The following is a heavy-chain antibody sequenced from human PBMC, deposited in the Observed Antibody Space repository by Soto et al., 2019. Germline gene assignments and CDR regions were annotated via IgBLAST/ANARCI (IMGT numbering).Heavy chain of an antibody. D-gene: IGHD1-1*01. J-gene: IGHJ4*02. CDR1: GFSLSTSGVG. Sequence: QITLEESGPPRVKPSQSLALTCTFSGFSLSTSGVGVGWVRQPPGKALEWLALIYWDDDKRYSPSLQSRLTITKDTSKNQVVLIMINMDPSDTATYYCAHSSWTGTKAYFDYWGQGTLVTVSS. CDR2: IYWDDDK. V-gene: IGHV2-5*02. CDR3: AHSSWTGTKAYFDY.